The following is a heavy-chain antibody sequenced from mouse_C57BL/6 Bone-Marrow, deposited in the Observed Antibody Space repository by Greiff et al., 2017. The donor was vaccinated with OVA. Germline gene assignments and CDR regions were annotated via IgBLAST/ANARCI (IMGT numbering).Heavy chain of an antibody. J-gene: IGHJ2*01. CDR3: ARPYAVYFDY. D-gene: IGHD1-1*01. V-gene: IGHV1-64*01. CDR2: IHPNSGST. Sequence: QVQLKQPGAELVKPGASVKLSCKASGYTFTSYWMHWVKQRPGQGLEWIGMIHPNSGSTNYNEKFKSKATLTVDKSSSTAYMQLSSLTSEDSAVYYCARPYAVYFDYWGQGTTLTVSS. CDR1: GYTFTSYW.